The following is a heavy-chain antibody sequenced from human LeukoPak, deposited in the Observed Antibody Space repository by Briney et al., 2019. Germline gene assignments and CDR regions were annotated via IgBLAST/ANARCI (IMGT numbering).Heavy chain of an antibody. V-gene: IGHV1-2*02. D-gene: IGHD2-15*01. CDR3: ARAGGFHNWFDP. CDR2: INPNSGGT. CDR1: GYTFTGYY. Sequence: WASVKVSCKASGYTFTGYYMHWVRQAPGQGLEWMGWINPNSGGTNYAQKFRGRVTMTRDTSISTAYMELSRLRSDDTAVYYCARAGGFHNWFDPWGQGTLVTVSS. J-gene: IGHJ5*02.